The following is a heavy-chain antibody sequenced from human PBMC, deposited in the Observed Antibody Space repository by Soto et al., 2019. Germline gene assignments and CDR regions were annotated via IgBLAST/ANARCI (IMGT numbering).Heavy chain of an antibody. CDR3: ARGVDSWSGYLF. V-gene: IGHV4-34*01. CDR1: GGSFDGYY. Sequence: SETLSLICALYGGSFDGYYWSWIRQSPGKGLEWIGEIHHSGSTKYNPSLKSRVSLSVDTSTKQFSPKMTSMTAADRGVYYCARGVDSWSGYLFWGQGTPVTVSS. D-gene: IGHD3-3*01. J-gene: IGHJ4*02. CDR2: IHHSGST.